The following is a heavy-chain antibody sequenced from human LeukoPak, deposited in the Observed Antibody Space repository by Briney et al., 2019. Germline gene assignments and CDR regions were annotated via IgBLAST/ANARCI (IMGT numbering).Heavy chain of an antibody. Sequence: SETLSLTCTVSGGSISSYYWSWIRQPPGKGLGWIGYIYYSGSTNYNPSLKSRVTISVDTSKNQFSLKLSSVTAADTAVYYCARDRVLFDYWGQGTLVTVSS. D-gene: IGHD2/OR15-2a*01. CDR1: GGSISSYY. J-gene: IGHJ4*02. CDR3: ARDRVLFDY. CDR2: IYYSGST. V-gene: IGHV4-59*01.